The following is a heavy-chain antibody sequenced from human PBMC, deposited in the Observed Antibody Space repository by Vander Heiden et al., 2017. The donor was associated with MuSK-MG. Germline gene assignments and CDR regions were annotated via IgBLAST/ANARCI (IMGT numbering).Heavy chain of an antibody. Sequence: QVQLVQSGAEVKKPGSSVTVSCKASGGAFSSYAISWVRQAPGQGLEWMGGIIPIFGTANYAQKFQGRVTITADESTSTAYMELSSLRSEDTAVYYCARDDYYDSSGYYSPGFDYWGQGTLVTVSS. CDR3: ARDDYYDSSGYYSPGFDY. J-gene: IGHJ4*02. D-gene: IGHD3-22*01. CDR1: GGAFSSYA. V-gene: IGHV1-69*01. CDR2: IIPIFGTA.